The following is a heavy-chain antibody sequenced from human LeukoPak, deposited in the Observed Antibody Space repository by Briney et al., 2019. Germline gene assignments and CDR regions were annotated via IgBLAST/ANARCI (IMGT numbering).Heavy chain of an antibody. D-gene: IGHD6-19*01. Sequence: GASVKVSCKASGYTFTNYGITWVRQAPGQGLEWMGWISARDGTRNYALKHEDRVTMTTDTSTSTAYMELRGLRSDDTAVYYCARRSTLYSSGRFYFDYWGQGTLVTVSS. CDR2: ISARDGTR. J-gene: IGHJ4*02. CDR1: GYTFTNYG. V-gene: IGHV1-18*01. CDR3: ARRSTLYSSGRFYFDY.